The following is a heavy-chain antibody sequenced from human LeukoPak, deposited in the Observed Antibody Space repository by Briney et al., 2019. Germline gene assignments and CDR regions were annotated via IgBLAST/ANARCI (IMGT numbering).Heavy chain of an antibody. J-gene: IGHJ3*02. V-gene: IGHV4-61*02. CDR1: GGSISSGSYY. CDR2: IYTSGST. D-gene: IGHD3-9*01. Sequence: PSETLSLTCTVSGGSISSGSYYWSWIRQPAGKGLEWIGRIYTSGSTNYNPSLKSRVTISVDTSKNQFSLKLSSVTAADTAVYYCARAYYDILTGYSRGLAFDIWGQGTMVTVSS. CDR3: ARAYYDILTGYSRGLAFDI.